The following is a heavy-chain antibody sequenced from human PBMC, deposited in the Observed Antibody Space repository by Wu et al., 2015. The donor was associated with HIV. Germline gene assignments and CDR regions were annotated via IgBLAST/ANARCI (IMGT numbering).Heavy chain of an antibody. CDR1: GYTFSNYY. V-gene: IGHV1-46*03. D-gene: IGHD1-26*01. CDR3: ARERYTGTSDALDI. Sequence: QVQLVQSGAEVKKPGASVSVSCKAFGYTFSNYYMHWVRQAPGQGLEWMGMINPSGGSTSYAQKLQGRVSMTTDTSTSTVYMQLSSLRSEDTAVYYCARERYTGTSDALDIWGQGTMVTVSS. CDR2: INPSGGST. J-gene: IGHJ3*02.